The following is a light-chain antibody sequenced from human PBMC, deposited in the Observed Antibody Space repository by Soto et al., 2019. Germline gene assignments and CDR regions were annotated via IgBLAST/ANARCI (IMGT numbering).Light chain of an antibody. CDR2: YDD. CDR3: AAWDDSLNGPV. CDR1: SSNIGNNA. Sequence: QSVLTQPPSVYEAPRQRVTISCFGSSSNIGNNAVNWYQQLPGKAPKLLIYYDDLLPSGVSDRFSGSKSGTSASLAISGLHSEDEADYYCAAWDDSLNGPVFGGGTKLTVL. V-gene: IGLV1-36*01. J-gene: IGLJ2*01.